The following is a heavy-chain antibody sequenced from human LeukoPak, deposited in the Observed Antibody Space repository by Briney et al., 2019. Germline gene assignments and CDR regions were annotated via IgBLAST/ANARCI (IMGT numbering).Heavy chain of an antibody. V-gene: IGHV4-59*01. Sequence: PSETLSLTCTVSGGSISSYYWSWIRQPPGKGLEWIGYIYYSRSTNYNPSLKSRVTISVDTSKNQFSLKLSSVTAADTAVYYCARSRFAATPKGAFDIWGQGTMVTVSS. CDR2: IYYSRST. D-gene: IGHD2-15*01. CDR3: ARSRFAATPKGAFDI. CDR1: GGSISSYY. J-gene: IGHJ3*02.